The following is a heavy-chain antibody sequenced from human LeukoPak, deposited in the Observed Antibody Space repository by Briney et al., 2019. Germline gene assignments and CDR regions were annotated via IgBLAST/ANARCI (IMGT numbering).Heavy chain of an antibody. Sequence: GGSLRLSCAASGFTFTFYAMNWVRQAPGKGLEWVSSISSSSSYIYYADSVKGRFTISRDNAKNSLYLQMNSLRAEDTAVYYCARFNYYYYMDVWGKGTTVTVSS. CDR1: GFTFTFYA. V-gene: IGHV3-21*01. CDR2: ISSSSSYI. CDR3: ARFNYYYYMDV. J-gene: IGHJ6*03.